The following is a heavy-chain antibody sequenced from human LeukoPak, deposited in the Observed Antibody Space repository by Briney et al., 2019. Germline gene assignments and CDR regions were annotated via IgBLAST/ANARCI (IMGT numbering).Heavy chain of an antibody. Sequence: ASVKVSCKASGYTFTGYYMHWVRQAPGQGLEWMGWINPNSGGTNYAQKFQGRVTMTRDTSISTAYMELSRLRSDDTAVYYCARVPPGTFLYMDVWGKGTTVTVSS. V-gene: IGHV1-2*02. CDR1: GYTFTGYY. CDR2: INPNSGGT. J-gene: IGHJ6*03. CDR3: ARVPPGTFLYMDV.